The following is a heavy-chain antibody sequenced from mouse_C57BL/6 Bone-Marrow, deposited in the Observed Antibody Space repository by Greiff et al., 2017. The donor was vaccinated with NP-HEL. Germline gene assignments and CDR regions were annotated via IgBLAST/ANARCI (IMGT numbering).Heavy chain of an antibody. CDR3: TLYSYDVGAMDY. Sequence: VQLQQSGAELVRPGASVKLSCTASGFNIKDDYMHWVKQRTEQDLEWIGWIDPENGDTEYASKFQGKATLTSDTSSNTAYLQLSSLTSEDTAVYYCTLYSYDVGAMDYWGQGTSVTVSS. J-gene: IGHJ4*01. V-gene: IGHV14-4*01. D-gene: IGHD2-12*01. CDR1: GFNIKDDY. CDR2: IDPENGDT.